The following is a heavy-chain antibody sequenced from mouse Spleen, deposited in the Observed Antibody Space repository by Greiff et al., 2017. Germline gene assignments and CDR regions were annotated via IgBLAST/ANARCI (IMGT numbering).Heavy chain of an antibody. CDR3: ARNSPITTVVPYFDY. Sequence: QVQLKQSGPGLVQPSQSLSITCTVSGFSLTSYGVHWVRQSPGKGLEWLGVIWSGGSTDYNAAFISRLSISKDNSKSQVFFKMNSLQADDTAIYYCARNSPITTVVPYFDYWGQGTTLTVSS. CDR2: IWSGGST. D-gene: IGHD1-1*01. CDR1: GFSLTSYG. V-gene: IGHV2-2*01. J-gene: IGHJ2*01.